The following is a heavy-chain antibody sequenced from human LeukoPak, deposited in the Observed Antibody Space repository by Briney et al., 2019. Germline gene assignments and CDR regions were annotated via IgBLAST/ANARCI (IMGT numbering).Heavy chain of an antibody. D-gene: IGHD3-10*01. CDR1: GFTFSTYS. J-gene: IGHJ6*02. CDR2: IQQDGSEK. CDR3: ARIRAYYVSGSYYYGMDV. V-gene: IGHV3-7*01. Sequence: PGGSLRLSCAAAGFTFSTYSMSWVRQAPGKGLEWVANIQQDGSEKYYVDSVKGRFTISRDNSKNTLFLQMGSLRAEDMAVYYCARIRAYYVSGSYYYGMDVWGQGTTVTVSS.